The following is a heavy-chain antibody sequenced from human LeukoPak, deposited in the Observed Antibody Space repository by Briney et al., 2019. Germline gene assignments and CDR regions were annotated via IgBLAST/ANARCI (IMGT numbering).Heavy chain of an antibody. D-gene: IGHD3-22*01. CDR2: IYSSGSS. Sequence: SEILSLTCTVSRGSISRSDYYWGWIRQPPGKGLEWIGSIYSSGSSYYNPSLKSRVAISVDTSKNQFSLKLSSVAAADTAVYYCATLDYKYDSSGFQFDSWGQGTLVSVSS. CDR1: RGSISRSDYY. V-gene: IGHV4-39*01. J-gene: IGHJ4*02. CDR3: ATLDYKYDSSGFQFDS.